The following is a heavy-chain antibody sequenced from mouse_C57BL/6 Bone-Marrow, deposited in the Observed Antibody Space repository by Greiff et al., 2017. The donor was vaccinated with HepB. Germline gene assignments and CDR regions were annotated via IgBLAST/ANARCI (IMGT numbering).Heavy chain of an antibody. CDR3: ARQYSNYLYYFDY. D-gene: IGHD2-5*01. CDR1: GFTFSDYG. Sequence: DVMLVESGGGLVQPGGSLKLSCAASGFTFSDYGMAWVRQAPRKGPEWVAFISNLAYSIYYADTVTGRFTISRENAKNTLYLEMSSLRSEDTAMYYCARQYSNYLYYFDYWGQGTTLTVSS. J-gene: IGHJ2*01. V-gene: IGHV5-15*01. CDR2: ISNLAYSI.